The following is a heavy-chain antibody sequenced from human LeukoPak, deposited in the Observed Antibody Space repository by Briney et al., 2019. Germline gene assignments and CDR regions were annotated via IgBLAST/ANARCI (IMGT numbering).Heavy chain of an antibody. CDR3: ASPDYYDSSGYYQA. J-gene: IGHJ5*02. V-gene: IGHV1-18*01. D-gene: IGHD3-22*01. CDR2: ISAYNGNT. CDR1: GGTFSSYA. Sequence: ASAKVSCKASGGTFSSYAISWVRQAPGQGLEWMGWISAYNGNTNYAQKLQGRVTMTTDTSTSTAYMELRSLRSDDTAVYYCASPDYYDSSGYYQAWGQGTLVTVSS.